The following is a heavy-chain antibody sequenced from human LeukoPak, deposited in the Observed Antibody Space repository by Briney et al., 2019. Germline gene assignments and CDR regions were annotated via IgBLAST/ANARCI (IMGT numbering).Heavy chain of an antibody. V-gene: IGHV3-30-3*01. CDR1: GFTFSSYA. Sequence: GRSLRLSCAASGFTFSSYAMHWVRQAPGKGLEWVAVISYDGSNKYYADSAKGRFTISRDNSKNTLYLQMNSLRAEDTAVYYCATSQFTVRYYFDCWGQGTLVTVSS. CDR2: ISYDGSNK. CDR3: ATSQFTVRYYFDC. J-gene: IGHJ4*02. D-gene: IGHD4-17*01.